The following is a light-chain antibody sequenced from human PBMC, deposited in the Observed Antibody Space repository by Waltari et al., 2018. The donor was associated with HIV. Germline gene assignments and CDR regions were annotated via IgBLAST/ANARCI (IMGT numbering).Light chain of an antibody. V-gene: IGLV3-19*01. CDR3: YSRDSSGDHR. CDR2: GKN. CDR1: SLGHYY. Sequence: SSELTQDPAVSVALGQTVRITCQGDSLGHYYASWYQQKPGQAPILVSFGKNNRASGIPDRFSGSSSGSTSSLTITGAQAEDEADYYCYSRDSSGDHRFGGGTKLTVL. J-gene: IGLJ2*01.